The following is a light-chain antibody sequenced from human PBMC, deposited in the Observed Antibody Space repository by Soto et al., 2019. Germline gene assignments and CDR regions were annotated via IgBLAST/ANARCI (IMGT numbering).Light chain of an antibody. CDR3: QQSDNWPLLS. CDR1: RSVPQY. V-gene: IGKV3-11*01. J-gene: IGKJ4*01. Sequence: ELALSQSPPTLSSSAGETPTLSSSASRSVPQYLAWYQQKPGQAPRLLIYDTSNRATGVPARFSGSGSGTDFTLTITSLEAEDSGFYYCQQSDNWPLLSFGGGTKVDIK. CDR2: DTS.